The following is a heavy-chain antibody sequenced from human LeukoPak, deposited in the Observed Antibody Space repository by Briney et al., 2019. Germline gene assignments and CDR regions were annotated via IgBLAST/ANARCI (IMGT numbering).Heavy chain of an antibody. CDR1: GFTFGDYA. Sequence: PGGSLRLSCTASGFTFGDYAMSWFRQAPGKGLEWVGFIRSKAYGGPTEYAASVKGRFTISRDDSKSIAYLQMNSLRAEDTAVYYCAKSSDREYQLPPRWFDPWGQGTLVTVSS. CDR3: AKSSDREYQLPPRWFDP. D-gene: IGHD2-2*01. J-gene: IGHJ5*02. V-gene: IGHV3-49*03. CDR2: IRSKAYGGPT.